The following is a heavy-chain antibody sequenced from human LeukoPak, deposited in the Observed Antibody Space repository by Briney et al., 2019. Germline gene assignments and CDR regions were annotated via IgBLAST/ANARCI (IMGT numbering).Heavy chain of an antibody. CDR3: AREAPTYYDFWSGYMGWFDP. D-gene: IGHD3-3*01. V-gene: IGHV4-4*07. CDR1: GGPISSYY. CDR2: IYTSGST. J-gene: IGHJ5*02. Sequence: PSETLSLTCTVSGGPISSYYWSWIRQPAGKGLEWIGRIYTSGSTNYNPSLKSRVTMSVDTSKNQFSLKLSSVTAADTAVYYCAREAPTYYDFWSGYMGWFDPWGQGTLVTVSS.